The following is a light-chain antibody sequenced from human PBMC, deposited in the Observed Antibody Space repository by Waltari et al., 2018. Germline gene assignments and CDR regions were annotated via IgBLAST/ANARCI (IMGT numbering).Light chain of an antibody. Sequence: DIQMTQSPSPVSASVGDRVTITCRASQDIGNRLAWYQQKPGKAPNLLIYGTSSLQTGVPSRFSGSGYGTEFTLTISSLQPEDFGTYYCQQGNSFPITFGPGTKVEIK. J-gene: IGKJ3*01. CDR3: QQGNSFPIT. CDR2: GTS. CDR1: QDIGNR. V-gene: IGKV1-12*01.